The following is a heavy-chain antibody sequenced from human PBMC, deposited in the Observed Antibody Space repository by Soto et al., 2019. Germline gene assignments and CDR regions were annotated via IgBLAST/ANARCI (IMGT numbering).Heavy chain of an antibody. CDR1: GFTFSSYA. Sequence: GGSLRLSCAASGFTFSSYAMSWVRQAPGKGLEWVSAISGSGGSTHYADSVKGRFTISRDNSKNTLYLQMNSLRAEDTAVYYCAKYWEWYYYYMDVWGKGTTVTVSS. J-gene: IGHJ6*03. D-gene: IGHD3-3*01. CDR2: ISGSGGST. V-gene: IGHV3-23*01. CDR3: AKYWEWYYYYMDV.